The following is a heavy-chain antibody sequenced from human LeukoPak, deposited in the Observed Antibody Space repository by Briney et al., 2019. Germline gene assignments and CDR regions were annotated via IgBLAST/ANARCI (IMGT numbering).Heavy chain of an antibody. D-gene: IGHD2-21*02. V-gene: IGHV1-46*01. CDR2: INPSGGST. CDR3: ARGDIVVVTAAAMDY. J-gene: IGHJ4*02. Sequence: ASVKVSCKASGYTFTSYYMHWVRQAPGQGLEWMGIINPSGGSTSYAQKFQGRVTMTRDMSTSTVYMELSSLRSEDTAVYYCARGDIVVVTAAAMDYWGQGTLVTVSS. CDR1: GYTFTSYY.